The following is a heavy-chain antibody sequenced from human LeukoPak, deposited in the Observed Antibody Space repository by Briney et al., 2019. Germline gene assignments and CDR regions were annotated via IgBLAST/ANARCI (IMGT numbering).Heavy chain of an antibody. Sequence: SVQVSCKASGGTLSSYAISWVRQAPAQGVEWMGGIIPIFGTANYAHKFQGRVTITADESTSTAYMELSSLRSEDTAVYYCARDREAYCGGDCYSGFDYWGQGTLVTVSS. CDR1: GGTLSSYA. CDR3: ARDREAYCGGDCYSGFDY. CDR2: IIPIFGTA. D-gene: IGHD2-21*02. J-gene: IGHJ4*02. V-gene: IGHV1-69*13.